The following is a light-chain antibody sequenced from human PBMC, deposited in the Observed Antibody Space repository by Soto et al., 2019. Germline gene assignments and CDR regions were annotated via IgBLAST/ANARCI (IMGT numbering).Light chain of an antibody. Sequence: EIVLTQSPATLSLSPGERATLSCRASQSVSSYLAWYQQKPGQAPRLLIYDASNRATGIPARFSGSGSGTESTITITSLVPEDFAVYYCQQRSDWPLNCGGGTRVEIK. CDR2: DAS. V-gene: IGKV3-11*01. CDR3: QQRSDWPLN. CDR1: QSVSSY. J-gene: IGKJ4*01.